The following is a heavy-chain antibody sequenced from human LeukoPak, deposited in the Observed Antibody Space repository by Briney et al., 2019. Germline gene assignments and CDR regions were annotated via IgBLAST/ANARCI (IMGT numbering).Heavy chain of an antibody. CDR3: ARQWSGYPASDYFDY. CDR1: GGSISSSSYY. V-gene: IGHV4-39*07. CDR2: IYYSGST. Sequence: PSETLSLTCTVSGGSISSSSYYWGWIRQPPGKGLEWIGSIYYSGSTYYNPSLKSRVTISVDTSKNQFSLKLSSVTAADTAVYYCARQWSGYPASDYFDYWGQGTLVTVSS. D-gene: IGHD3-3*01. J-gene: IGHJ4*02.